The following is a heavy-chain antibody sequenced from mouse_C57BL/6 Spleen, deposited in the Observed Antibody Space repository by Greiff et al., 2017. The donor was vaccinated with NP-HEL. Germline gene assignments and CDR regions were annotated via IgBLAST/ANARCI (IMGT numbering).Heavy chain of an antibody. CDR3: ARGGDGNYRYFDY. D-gene: IGHD2-1*01. V-gene: IGHV1-59*01. CDR2: IDPSDSYT. CDR1: GYTFTSYW. Sequence: QVQLQQPGAELVRPGTSVKLSCKASGYTFTSYWMHWVKQRPGQGLEWIGVIDPSDSYTNYNQKFKGKATLTVDTSSSTAYMQLSSLTSEDSAVYYCARGGDGNYRYFDYWGQGTTLTVSS. J-gene: IGHJ2*01.